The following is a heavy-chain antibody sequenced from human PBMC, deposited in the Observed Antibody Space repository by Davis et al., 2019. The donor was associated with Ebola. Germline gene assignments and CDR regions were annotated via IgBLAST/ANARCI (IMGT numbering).Heavy chain of an antibody. D-gene: IGHD1-1*01. V-gene: IGHV4-59*11. CDR3: ARGGSGRNYYYPYMDV. CDR1: GGSINIQY. J-gene: IGHJ6*03. CDR2: VYYSGST. Sequence: PSETLSLTCTVSGGSINIQYWSWIRQPPGKGLEWIGHVYYSGSTNYNPSLKSRVSILVDTSKNQFSLIMTSVTAADTAIYYCARGGSGRNYYYPYMDVWGKGSAVTVSS.